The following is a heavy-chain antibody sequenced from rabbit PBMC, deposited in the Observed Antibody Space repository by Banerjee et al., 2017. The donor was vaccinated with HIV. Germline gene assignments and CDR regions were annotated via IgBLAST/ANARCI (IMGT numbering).Heavy chain of an antibody. D-gene: IGHD4-2*01. Sequence: QSLEESGGDLVKPGASLTLTCTASGFTLSSYWMCWVRQAPGKGLEWIGCIYTGGIYTWCANWAKGRFTISETSSPTVTLQMTSLTAADTATYFCARWDDDWNVNLWGPGTLVTVS. CDR2: IYTGGIYT. J-gene: IGHJ4*01. CDR3: ARWDDDWNVNL. CDR1: GFTLSSYW. V-gene: IGHV1S40*01.